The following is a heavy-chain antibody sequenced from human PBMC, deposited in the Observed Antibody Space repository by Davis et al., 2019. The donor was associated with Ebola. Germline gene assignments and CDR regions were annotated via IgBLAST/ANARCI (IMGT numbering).Heavy chain of an antibody. CDR1: VITFSSYA. CDR2: LYSSGST. J-gene: IGHJ6*04. CDR3: ARDPSGGSGWSVGYYGMDV. V-gene: IGHV3-53*01. D-gene: IGHD6-19*01. Sequence: GGSLRLSCADSVITFSSYAMIWVRQAPGKGLEWVSLLYSSGSTFYADSVKGRFIISRDNYENTLYLQMNSLRVEDTAVYFCARDPSGGSGWSVGYYGMDVWGKGTTVTVSS.